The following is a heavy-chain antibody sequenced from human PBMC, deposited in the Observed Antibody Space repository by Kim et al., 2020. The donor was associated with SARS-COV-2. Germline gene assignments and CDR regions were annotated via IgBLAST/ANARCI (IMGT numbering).Heavy chain of an antibody. CDR2: IYSGGST. Sequence: GGSLRLSCAASGFTVSSNYMSWVRQAPGKGLEWVSVIYSGGSTYYADSVKGRFTISRDNSKNTLYLQMNSLRAEDTAVYYCARDPLVVCSSTSCYPMDVWGKGTTVTVSS. CDR1: GFTVSSNY. CDR3: ARDPLVVCSSTSCYPMDV. J-gene: IGHJ6*03. D-gene: IGHD2-2*01. V-gene: IGHV3-66*01.